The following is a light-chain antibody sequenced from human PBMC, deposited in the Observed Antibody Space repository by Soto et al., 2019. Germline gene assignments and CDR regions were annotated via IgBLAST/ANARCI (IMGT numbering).Light chain of an antibody. CDR1: SSDVGGYNY. Sequence: QSALTQPASVSGSPGQSITISCTGTSSDVGGYNYVSWYQQHPGKAPKLMIYEVSNRPSGVSNRFSGSKSGNTASLTISRLQAEDEADYYCSSYTSSSTLFGGGTKVTV. J-gene: IGLJ2*01. CDR3: SSYTSSSTL. CDR2: EVS. V-gene: IGLV2-14*01.